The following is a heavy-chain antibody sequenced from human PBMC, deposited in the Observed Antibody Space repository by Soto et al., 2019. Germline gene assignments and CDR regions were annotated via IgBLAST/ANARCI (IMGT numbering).Heavy chain of an antibody. CDR2: IYYSGST. Sequence: SETLSLTCTVSGGSISSGDYYWSWIRQPPGKGLEWIGYIYYSGSTYYNPSLKSRVTISVDTSKNQFSLKLSSVTAADTAVYYCARVIAAAEVGWFDPWGQGTLATVS. CDR1: GGSISSGDYY. J-gene: IGHJ5*02. D-gene: IGHD6-13*01. CDR3: ARVIAAAEVGWFDP. V-gene: IGHV4-30-4*01.